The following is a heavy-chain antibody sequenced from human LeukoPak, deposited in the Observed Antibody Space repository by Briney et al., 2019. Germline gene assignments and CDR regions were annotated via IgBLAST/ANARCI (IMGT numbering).Heavy chain of an antibody. J-gene: IGHJ4*02. CDR1: SYSISSDYY. Sequence: SETLSLTCAVSSYSISSDYYWNWIRQSPGKGLEWIGSIHHSGSTYYNPSLKSRVTVSVDTSKNQFSLRLSSVTAADTAVYYCARVGKKGIAVAIDYWGQGTLVTVSS. V-gene: IGHV4-38-2*01. D-gene: IGHD6-19*01. CDR2: IHHSGST. CDR3: ARVGKKGIAVAIDY.